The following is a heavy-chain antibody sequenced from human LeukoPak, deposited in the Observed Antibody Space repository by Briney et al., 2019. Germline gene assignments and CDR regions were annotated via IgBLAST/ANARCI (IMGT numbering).Heavy chain of an antibody. CDR3: ARFYYDSSGYGFDS. CDR1: GGSFSGYY. D-gene: IGHD3-22*01. V-gene: IGHV4-59*01. Sequence: SETLSLTCAVYGGSFSGYYWSWIRQPPGKGLEWIGYINHSGITNNNPSLKSRVTTSVDTSKNQFSLKLSSVTAADTAVYYCARFYYDSSGYGFDSWGQGTMVTVSS. J-gene: IGHJ3*02. CDR2: INHSGIT.